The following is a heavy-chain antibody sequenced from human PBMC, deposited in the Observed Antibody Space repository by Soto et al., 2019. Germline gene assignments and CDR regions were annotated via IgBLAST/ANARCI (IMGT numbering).Heavy chain of an antibody. CDR1: GYTFTSYG. Sequence: QVQLVQSGAEVKKPGASVKVSCKASGYTFTSYGISWVRQAPGQGLEWMGWISAYNGNTNYAQKHQGRVTVTTDPAPSTADMELRGLRSDATAVYYWASVYRSTMVRGELSEYWGQGTLVTVSS. CDR2: ISAYNGNT. D-gene: IGHD3-10*01. CDR3: ASVYRSTMVRGELSEY. V-gene: IGHV1-18*01. J-gene: IGHJ4*02.